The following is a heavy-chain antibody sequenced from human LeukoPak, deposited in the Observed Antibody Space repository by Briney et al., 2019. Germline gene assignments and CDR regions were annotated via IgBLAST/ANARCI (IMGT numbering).Heavy chain of an antibody. V-gene: IGHV4-30-4*01. J-gene: IGHJ4*02. Sequence: SETLSLTCTVSGGSISSGDYYWSWIRQPPGKGLEWIGYIYYSGSTYYNPSLKSRVTISVDTSKNQFSLKLSSLTAADTAVYHCARVNRRYFDYWGQGTLVTVSS. CDR1: GGSISSGDYY. CDR3: ARVNRRYFDY. CDR2: IYYSGST.